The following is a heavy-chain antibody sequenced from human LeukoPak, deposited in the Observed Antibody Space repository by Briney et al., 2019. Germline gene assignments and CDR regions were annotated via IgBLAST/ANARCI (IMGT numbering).Heavy chain of an antibody. CDR2: INQDGSEK. CDR3: ARDPRYTWAFDY. CDR1: GFTFSSYW. V-gene: IGHV3-7*01. J-gene: IGHJ4*02. D-gene: IGHD2-2*02. Sequence: GGSLRLSCAASGFTFSSYWMSWVRQAPGKGLEWVASINQDGSEKYYVDSVKGRFTISRDNAKNSLYLQINSLRDEDTAVYYCARDPRYTWAFDYWGQGTLVTVSS.